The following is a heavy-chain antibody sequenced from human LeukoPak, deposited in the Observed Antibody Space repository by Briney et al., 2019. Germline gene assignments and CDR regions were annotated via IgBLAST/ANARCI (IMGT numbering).Heavy chain of an antibody. CDR3: ARANPTTPIFYFDF. J-gene: IGHJ4*02. Sequence: GGSLRLSCVGFGFTFRSHGMNWVRQAPGKGLEWISYISSSADRIYYADSVRGRLAISRDNDRNSLFLEMNALRAEDTAVYYCARANPTTPIFYFDFWGRGTLVTVSS. D-gene: IGHD4-17*01. CDR1: GFTFRSHG. V-gene: IGHV3-48*01. CDR2: ISSSADRI.